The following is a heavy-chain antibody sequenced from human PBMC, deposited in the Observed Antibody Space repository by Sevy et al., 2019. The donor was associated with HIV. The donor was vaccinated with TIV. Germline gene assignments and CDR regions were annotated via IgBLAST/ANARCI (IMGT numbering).Heavy chain of an antibody. V-gene: IGHV3-73*01. CDR1: GFIFSGSA. CDR3: TALESSRGSDY. Sequence: GGSLRLSCAASGFIFSGSAMHWVRQASGKGLEWVGRIRSKANSYATAYAASVKGRFTISRDDSKNTAFLQMYSLTTEDTAVYYCTALESSRGSDYWGQGTLVTVSS. D-gene: IGHD6-13*01. J-gene: IGHJ4*02. CDR2: IRSKANSYAT.